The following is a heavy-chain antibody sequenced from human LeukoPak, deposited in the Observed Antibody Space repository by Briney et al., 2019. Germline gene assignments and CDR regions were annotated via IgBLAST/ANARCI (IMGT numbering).Heavy chain of an antibody. CDR2: IWYDGSNK. D-gene: IGHD4-17*01. CDR3: ARCYGDSGIDYYYYGMDV. V-gene: IGHV3-33*08. CDR1: GFTFSSYG. Sequence: PGGSLRLSCAASGFTFSSYGMHWVRQAPGKGLEWVAVIWYDGSNKYYADSVKGRFTISRDNSKNTLYLQMNSLRAEDTAVYYCARCYGDSGIDYYYYGMDVWGQGTTVTVSS. J-gene: IGHJ6*02.